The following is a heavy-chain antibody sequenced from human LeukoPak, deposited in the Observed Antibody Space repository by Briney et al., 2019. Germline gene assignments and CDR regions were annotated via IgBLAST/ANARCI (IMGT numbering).Heavy chain of an antibody. CDR1: GFTFNGHW. CDR3: ARLPGDSTIYDY. Sequence: GGSLRLSCAASGFTFNGHWMSWVRQGPGKGLEWVATIRRDGGAKYYLDSVEGRFIISRDNAKNSLSLQMDSLRAEDTAVYYCARLPGDSTIYDYWGQGTLVTVSS. J-gene: IGHJ4*02. D-gene: IGHD5/OR15-5a*01. V-gene: IGHV3-7*01. CDR2: IRRDGGAK.